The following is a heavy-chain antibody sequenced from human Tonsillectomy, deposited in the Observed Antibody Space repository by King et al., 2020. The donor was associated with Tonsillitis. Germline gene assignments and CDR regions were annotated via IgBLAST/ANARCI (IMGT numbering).Heavy chain of an antibody. CDR3: AKGKGAHPHWYFDL. CDR1: GFTFSSYA. J-gene: IGHJ2*01. V-gene: IGHV3-23*04. Sequence: VQLVESGGGLVQPGGSLRLSCAASGFTFSSYAMSWVRQAPGRGLEWVSAIGGSGGSTYYADSVKGRFTISRENSKNTLYLQMNSLRAEDTAVYYCAKGKGAHPHWYFDLWGRGTLVTVSS. CDR2: IGGSGGST. D-gene: IGHD3-16*01.